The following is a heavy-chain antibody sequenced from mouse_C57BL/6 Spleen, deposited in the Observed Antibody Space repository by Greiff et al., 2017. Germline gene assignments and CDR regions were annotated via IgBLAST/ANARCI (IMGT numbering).Heavy chain of an antibody. CDR1: GYTFTSYW. D-gene: IGHD2-4*01. V-gene: IGHV1-55*01. CDR2: IYPGRGST. Sequence: QFHVKQPGAELVKPGASVKMSCKASGYTFTSYWITWVTQRPGQGLEWIGDIYPGRGSTNYNEKFKSKATLTVDTSSSTAYMPLSSLTSEDSAVYYCARGIYYDYDRDYFDYWGQGTTLTVSS. J-gene: IGHJ2*01. CDR3: ARGIYYDYDRDYFDY.